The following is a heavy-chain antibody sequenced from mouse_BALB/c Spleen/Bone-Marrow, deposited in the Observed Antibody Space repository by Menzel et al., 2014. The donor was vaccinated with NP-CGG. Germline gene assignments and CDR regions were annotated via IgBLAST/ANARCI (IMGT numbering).Heavy chain of an antibody. J-gene: IGHJ3*01. D-gene: IGHD1-2*01. Sequence: EVKLMESGAELVRPGASVKISCKAFGYTFTKHHINWVKPRPGQGLDWIGYINPYNDYTSYNQKFKGKATLTVDKSSSTAYMDLSSLTSEDSAVYYCAREDYGAWFAYWGQGTLVTVSA. CDR1: GYTFTKHH. V-gene: IGHV1S45*01. CDR3: AREDYGAWFAY. CDR2: INPYNDYT.